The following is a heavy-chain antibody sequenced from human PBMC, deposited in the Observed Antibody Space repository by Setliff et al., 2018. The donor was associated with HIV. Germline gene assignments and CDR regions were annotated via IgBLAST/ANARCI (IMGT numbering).Heavy chain of an antibody. CDR3: ATTPYHYDSSSYYLAY. Sequence: ASVKVSCKASGYAFTGYYLHWVRQAPGQGLEWMGWINPSDGGAKYAHNFEGRVTMTRDTSITTVYMELSGLRSDDTAMYYCATTPYHYDSSSYYLAYWGQGTLVTVSS. CDR2: INPSDGGA. J-gene: IGHJ4*02. V-gene: IGHV1-2*02. D-gene: IGHD3-22*01. CDR1: GYAFTGYY.